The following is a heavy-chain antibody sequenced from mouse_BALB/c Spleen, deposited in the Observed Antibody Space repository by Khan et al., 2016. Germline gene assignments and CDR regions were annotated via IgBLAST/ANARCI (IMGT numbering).Heavy chain of an antibody. CDR3: ASYYDYGGGFAY. V-gene: IGHV2-6-7*01. CDR1: GCSLTGFS. J-gene: IGHJ3*01. CDR2: IWGDGST. Sequence: QVQLQQSGPGLVAPSQSLSITCTVSGCSLTGFSVNWVRQPPGKGLEWLGMIWGDGSTDYNSALNSRLSFNKDDSKSQVFLKMNSLQTDDTARYFCASYYDYGGGFAYWGQGTLVTVSA. D-gene: IGHD2-4*01.